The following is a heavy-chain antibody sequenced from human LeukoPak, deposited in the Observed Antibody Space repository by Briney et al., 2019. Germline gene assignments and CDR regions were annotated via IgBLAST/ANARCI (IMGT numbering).Heavy chain of an antibody. D-gene: IGHD6-6*01. CDR2: ISSSGSTI. CDR3: ARDLARSRSSPIDY. V-gene: IGHV3-48*03. CDR1: GFTFSSYE. J-gene: IGHJ4*02. Sequence: TGGSLRLSCAASGFTFSSYEMNWVRQAPGKGLEWVSYISSSGSTINYADSVKGRFTISRDNAKNSLFLQMTSLRAEDTAVYYCARDLARSRSSPIDYWGQGTLVTVSS.